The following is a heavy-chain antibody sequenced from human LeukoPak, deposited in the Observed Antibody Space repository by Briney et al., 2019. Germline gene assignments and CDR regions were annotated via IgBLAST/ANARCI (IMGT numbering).Heavy chain of an antibody. J-gene: IGHJ6*03. CDR2: ISYDGSNK. D-gene: IGHD2-2*01. CDR3: ARDQNRLTLIVVVPAAPPDYYYMDV. Sequence: PGGSLRLSCAASGFTFSSYGMHWVRQAPGKGLEWVAVISYDGSNKYYADSVKGRFTISRDNSKNTLYLQMNSLRAEDTAVYYCARDQNRLTLIVVVPAAPPDYYYMDVWGKGTTVTVSS. CDR1: GFTFSSYG. V-gene: IGHV3-30*03.